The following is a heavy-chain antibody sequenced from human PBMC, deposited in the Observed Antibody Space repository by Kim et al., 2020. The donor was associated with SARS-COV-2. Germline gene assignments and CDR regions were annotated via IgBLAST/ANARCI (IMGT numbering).Heavy chain of an antibody. J-gene: IGHJ4*02. CDR3: ARGVAADY. CDR2: INHSGST. CDR1: GGSFSGYY. Sequence: SETLSLTCAVYGGSFSGYYWSWIRQPPGKGLEWIGEINHSGSTNYNPSLKSRVTISVDTSKNQFSLKLSSVTAADTAVYYCARGVAADYWGQGTLVTVSS. D-gene: IGHD6-19*01. V-gene: IGHV4-34*01.